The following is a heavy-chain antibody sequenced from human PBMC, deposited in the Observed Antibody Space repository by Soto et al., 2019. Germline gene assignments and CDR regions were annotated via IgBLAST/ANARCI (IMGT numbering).Heavy chain of an antibody. Sequence: QLQLQESGPGLVKPSETLSLTCTVSGGSISSSSYYWGWIRQPPGKGLEWIGSIYYSGSTYYNPSPKRRVTXXVXSSKNQFSLKLSSVTAADTAVYYCARSMTTVVTLAYWGQGTLVTVSS. CDR1: GGSISSSSYY. V-gene: IGHV4-39*01. D-gene: IGHD4-17*01. CDR2: IYYSGST. J-gene: IGHJ4*02. CDR3: ARSMTTVVTLAY.